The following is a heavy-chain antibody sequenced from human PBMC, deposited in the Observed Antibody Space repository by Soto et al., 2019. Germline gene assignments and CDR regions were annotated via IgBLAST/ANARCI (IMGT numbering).Heavy chain of an antibody. CDR1: RFTFSMYW. Sequence: GGSLKLSCAASRFTFSMYWMHWVRQVPGKGPEWVSRINDDGISTNYADSVKGRFTISRDNAKNTLYLQMNALRVEDTAVYYCTRGPRSTSTGTGAFWGQGTLVTVSS. J-gene: IGHJ4*02. V-gene: IGHV3-74*01. CDR3: TRGPRSTSTGTGAF. D-gene: IGHD1-1*01. CDR2: INDDGIST.